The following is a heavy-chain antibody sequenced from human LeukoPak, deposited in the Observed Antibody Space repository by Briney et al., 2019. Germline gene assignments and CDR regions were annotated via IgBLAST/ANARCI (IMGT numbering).Heavy chain of an antibody. J-gene: IGHJ4*02. D-gene: IGHD3-16*01. Sequence: SVKVSCKASGGAFSSYAISWVRQAPGQGLEWMGGIIPIFGTANYAQKFQGRVTITADESTSKAYMDLGSQRSEDAGMDLCSRGASIRLEDNFDYWGQGPLVTVP. CDR2: IIPIFGTA. CDR3: SRGASIRLEDNFDY. CDR1: GGAFSSYA. V-gene: IGHV1-69*13.